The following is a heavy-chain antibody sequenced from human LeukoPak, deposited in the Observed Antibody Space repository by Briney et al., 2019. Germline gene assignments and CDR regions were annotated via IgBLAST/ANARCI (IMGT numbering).Heavy chain of an antibody. J-gene: IGHJ4*02. D-gene: IGHD5-24*01. CDR1: GFTLSYYW. Sequence: QPGGSLILSCAASGFTLSYYWMTWVRRAPGKGLEWVANIMQDGSEKYYVDSVKGRFTISRDNAKNSLYLQMNSLRAEDTAAYYCARHSAGYTTFFDYWGQGTLVTVSS. CDR3: ARHSAGYTTFFDY. CDR2: IMQDGSEK. V-gene: IGHV3-7*04.